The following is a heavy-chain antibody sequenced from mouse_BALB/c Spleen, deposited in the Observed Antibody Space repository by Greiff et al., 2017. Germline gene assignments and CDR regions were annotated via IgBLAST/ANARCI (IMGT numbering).Heavy chain of an antibody. CDR3: ARLYPNRYYFDY. V-gene: IGHV14-3*02. CDR2: IDPANGNT. CDR1: GFNIKDTY. Sequence: EVQLQQSGAELVKPGASVKLSCTASGFNIKDTYMHWVKQRPEQGLEWIGRIDPANGNTKYDPKFQGKATITADTSSNTAYLQLSSLTSEDTAVYYCARLYPNRYYFDYGGQGTTLTVSS. D-gene: IGHD2-1*01. J-gene: IGHJ2*01.